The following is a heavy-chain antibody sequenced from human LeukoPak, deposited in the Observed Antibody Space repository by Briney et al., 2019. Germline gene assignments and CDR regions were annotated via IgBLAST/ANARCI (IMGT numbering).Heavy chain of an antibody. Sequence: SETLSLTCAVSGGSISSNNWWGWVRQPPGKSLEWIGEIYHSGSPNYNPSLKSRVTISVDKSRNHFSLNLSSVTAADTAVYYCARYPIYCSGGSCYSFDYWGQGTLVTVSS. CDR3: ARYPIYCSGGSCYSFDY. D-gene: IGHD2-15*01. CDR2: IYHSGSP. V-gene: IGHV4-4*02. J-gene: IGHJ4*02. CDR1: GGSISSNNW.